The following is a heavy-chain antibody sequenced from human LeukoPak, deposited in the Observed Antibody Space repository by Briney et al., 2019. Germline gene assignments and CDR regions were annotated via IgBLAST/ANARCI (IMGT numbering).Heavy chain of an antibody. CDR1: GGSISSYY. J-gene: IGHJ6*03. Sequence: SETLSLTCTVSGGSISSYYWSWIRQPAGKGLEWIGRIYTSGSTNYNPSLKSRVTMSVDTSKNQFSLKLSSVTAADTAVYYCARDGYLTIFGVVRYYMDVRGKGTTVTVSS. V-gene: IGHV4-4*07. D-gene: IGHD3-3*01. CDR3: ARDGYLTIFGVVRYYMDV. CDR2: IYTSGST.